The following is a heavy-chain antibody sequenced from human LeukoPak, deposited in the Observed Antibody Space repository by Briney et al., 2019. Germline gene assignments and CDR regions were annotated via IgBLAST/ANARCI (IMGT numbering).Heavy chain of an antibody. Sequence: SVKVSCKASGFTFTSSAMQWVRQARGQRLEWIGWIVVGSGNTNYAQKFQERVTITRDMSTSTAYMELSSLRSEDTAVYYCAADLAPLDYGDYGGSFDPWGQGTLVTVST. J-gene: IGHJ5*02. V-gene: IGHV1-58*02. CDR1: GFTFTSSA. CDR2: IVVGSGNT. CDR3: AADLAPLDYGDYGGSFDP. D-gene: IGHD4-17*01.